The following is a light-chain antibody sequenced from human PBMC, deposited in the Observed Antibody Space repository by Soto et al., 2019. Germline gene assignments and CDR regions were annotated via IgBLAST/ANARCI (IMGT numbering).Light chain of an antibody. CDR2: GAS. J-gene: IGKJ5*01. V-gene: IGKV3-15*01. Sequence: EIVMTQSPATLSVSPGERATLSCRASQSVSSNLAWYQQKPGQAPRLLIYGASTRDTGIPARFSGSGSGTDFTLTISSLQSEDFAVYYCQQYNNLPPITFGQGTRLEIK. CDR1: QSVSSN. CDR3: QQYNNLPPIT.